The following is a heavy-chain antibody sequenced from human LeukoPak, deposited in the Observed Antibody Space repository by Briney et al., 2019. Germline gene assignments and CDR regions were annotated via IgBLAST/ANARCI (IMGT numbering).Heavy chain of an antibody. CDR3: AKSSSGSGLNPKSNYYYYMDV. CDR2: ISGSGGST. V-gene: IGHV3-23*01. CDR1: GFTFSSYA. J-gene: IGHJ6*03. Sequence: GGSLRLSCAASGFTFSSYAMSWGRQVPGKGLEWVSAISGSGGSTYYADSVKGRFTISRDNSKNTLYLQMNSRRAEDTAVYYCAKSSSGSGLNPKSNYYYYMDVWGKGTTVTVSS. D-gene: IGHD3-10*01.